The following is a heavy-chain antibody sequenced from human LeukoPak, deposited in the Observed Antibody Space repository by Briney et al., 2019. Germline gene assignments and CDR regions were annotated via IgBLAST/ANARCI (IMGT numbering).Heavy chain of an antibody. J-gene: IGHJ5*02. Sequence: SVKVSCKASGGTFSSYAISWVRQAPGQGLEWMGRIIPIFGMANYAQKFQGRVTITADKSTSTAYMELSSLRSEDTAVYYCARGQKEYSSSSATQRFDPWGQGTLVTVSS. CDR3: ARGQKEYSSSSATQRFDP. CDR2: IIPIFGMA. CDR1: GGTFSSYA. V-gene: IGHV1-69*04. D-gene: IGHD6-6*01.